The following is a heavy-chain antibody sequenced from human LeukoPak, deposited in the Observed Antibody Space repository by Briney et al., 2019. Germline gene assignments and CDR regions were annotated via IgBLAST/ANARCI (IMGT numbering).Heavy chain of an antibody. V-gene: IGHV3-9*01. CDR2: ISWNSGSI. Sequence: GGSLRLSCAASGSTFDDYAMHWVRQAPGKGLEWVSGISWNSGSIGYADSVKGRFTISRDNAKNSLYLQMNSLRAEDTALYYCAKDMLAVAGTVLWGQGTLVTVSS. CDR3: AKDMLAVAGTVL. D-gene: IGHD6-19*01. CDR1: GSTFDDYA. J-gene: IGHJ4*02.